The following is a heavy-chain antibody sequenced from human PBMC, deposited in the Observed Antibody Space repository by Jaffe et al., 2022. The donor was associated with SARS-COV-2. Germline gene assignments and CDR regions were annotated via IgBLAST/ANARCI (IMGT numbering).Heavy chain of an antibody. Sequence: QVQLVESGGGVVQPGRSLRLSCAASGFTFSSYGMHWVRQAPGKGLEWVAVISYDGSNKYYADSVKGRFTISRDNSKNTLYLQMNSLRAEDTAVYYCAKGTYSSGHRLDPWGQGTLVTVSS. CDR2: ISYDGSNK. D-gene: IGHD6-19*01. CDR3: AKGTYSSGHRLDP. CDR1: GFTFSSYG. J-gene: IGHJ5*02. V-gene: IGHV3-30*18.